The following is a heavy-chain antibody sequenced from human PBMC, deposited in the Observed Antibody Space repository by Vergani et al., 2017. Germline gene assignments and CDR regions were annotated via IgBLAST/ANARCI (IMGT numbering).Heavy chain of an antibody. J-gene: IGHJ3*02. CDR2: ISSSGSTI. V-gene: IGHV3-11*01. CDR1: GFTFSDYY. CDR3: AGRWELLPVRAFDI. Sequence: QVQLVESGGGLVKPGGSLRLSCAASGFTFSDYYMSWIRQAPGKGLEWVSYISSSGSTIYYADSVKGRFTISRDNAKNSLHLQMNSRRAEDTAVYYCAGRWELLPVRAFDIWGQGTMVTVSS. D-gene: IGHD1-26*01.